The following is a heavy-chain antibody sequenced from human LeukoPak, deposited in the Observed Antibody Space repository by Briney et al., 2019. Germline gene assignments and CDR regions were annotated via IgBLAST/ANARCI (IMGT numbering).Heavy chain of an antibody. D-gene: IGHD6-13*01. Sequence: GGSLXLSCAASGFTFHDYAMHWVRQGPGKGLEWVSGISWNSGSIGYADSVKGRFTISRDNAKNALYLQMNSLRVEDTALYYCXKDISXGSSWYYFDYWGQGTLVTVSS. V-gene: IGHV3-9*01. J-gene: IGHJ4*02. CDR2: ISWNSGSI. CDR1: GFTFHDYA. CDR3: XKDISXGSSWYYFDY.